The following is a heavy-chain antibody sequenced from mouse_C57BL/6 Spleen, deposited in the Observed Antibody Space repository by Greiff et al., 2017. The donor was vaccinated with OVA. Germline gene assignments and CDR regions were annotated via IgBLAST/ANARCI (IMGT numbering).Heavy chain of an antibody. CDR3: ARGQLRLPHFDY. Sequence: QVQLQQPGAELVKPGASVKVSCKASGYTFTSYWMHWVKQRPGQGLEWIGSIHPSDSDTNYNQKFKGKATLTVDKSSSTAYMQLSSLTSEDSAVYYCARGQLRLPHFDYWGQGTTLTVSS. CDR1: GYTFTSYW. D-gene: IGHD3-2*02. CDR2: IHPSDSDT. J-gene: IGHJ2*01. V-gene: IGHV1-74*01.